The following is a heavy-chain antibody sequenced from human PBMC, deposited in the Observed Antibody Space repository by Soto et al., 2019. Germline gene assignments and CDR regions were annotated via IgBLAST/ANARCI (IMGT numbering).Heavy chain of an antibody. CDR2: IYHSGST. J-gene: IGHJ4*02. CDR3: FTLERGQIKTFDY. Sequence: PSETLSLTCAVSGGSISSRNWWSWVRQPPEKGLEWIGEIYHSGSTSYNPSLKSRVTISVDKSKNQFSLKLKSVTAADTAVYYCFTLERGQIKTFDYWGQGTLVTVSS. CDR1: GGSISSRNW. D-gene: IGHD1-1*01. V-gene: IGHV4-4*02.